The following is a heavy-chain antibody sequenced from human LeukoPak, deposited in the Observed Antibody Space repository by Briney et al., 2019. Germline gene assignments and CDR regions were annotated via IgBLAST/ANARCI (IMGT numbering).Heavy chain of an antibody. CDR1: GFTFSSYS. J-gene: IGHJ4*02. CDR2: ISSSNSDI. CDR3: ARKEAAMNY. V-gene: IGHV3-21*01. Sequence: GGSLRLSCAASGFTFSSYSMNWVPQAPGKGLEWVSSISSSNSDIYYADSVQGRFTISRDNPKTSLYLQMKSLRAEDTAVYYCARKEAAMNYWGQGTLVTVSS. D-gene: IGHD2-2*01.